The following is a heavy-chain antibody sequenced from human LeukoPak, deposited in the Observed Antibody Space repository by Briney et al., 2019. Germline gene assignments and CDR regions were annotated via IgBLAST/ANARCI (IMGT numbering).Heavy chain of an antibody. CDR3: ARDSIAAAGIPFDY. D-gene: IGHD6-13*01. J-gene: IGHJ4*02. Sequence: ASVKVSCKASGYTFTSYDINWVRQAPGQGLEWMGWINPNSGGTNYAQKFQGWVTMTRDTSISTAYMELSRLRSDDTAVYYCARDSIAAAGIPFDYWGQGTLVTVSS. CDR1: GYTFTSYD. V-gene: IGHV1-2*04. CDR2: INPNSGGT.